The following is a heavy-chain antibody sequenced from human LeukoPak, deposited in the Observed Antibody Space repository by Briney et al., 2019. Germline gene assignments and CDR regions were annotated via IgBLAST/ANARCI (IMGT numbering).Heavy chain of an antibody. D-gene: IGHD3-22*01. CDR3: ASSHDSRTESHRQPKLRRPVLLVY. J-gene: IGHJ4*02. Sequence: SETLSLTCTVSGGSISSGGYYWSWIRQHPGKGLEWIGYIYYSGSTYYNPSLKSRVTISVDTSKNQFSLKLSSVTAADTAVYYCASSHDSRTESHRQPKLRRPVLLVYWGQGTLVTVSS. CDR1: GGSISSGGYY. CDR2: IYYSGST. V-gene: IGHV4-31*03.